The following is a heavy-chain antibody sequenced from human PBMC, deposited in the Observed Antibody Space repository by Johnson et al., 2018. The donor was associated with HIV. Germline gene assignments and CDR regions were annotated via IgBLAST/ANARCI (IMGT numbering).Heavy chain of an antibody. CDR1: GFTVSSNY. CDR3: ARDLVGVVAAAGPVGDASDI. D-gene: IGHD6-13*01. Sequence: VQLVESGGGLVQPGGSLRLSCAASGFTVSSNYMSWVRQAPGKGLEWVSVIYSGGRTYYADSVKGRFTISRDNSKNTLYLQMSSLRVEDTAVYYCARDLVGVVAAAGPVGDASDIWGQGTMVTVSS. V-gene: IGHV3-66*01. J-gene: IGHJ3*02. CDR2: IYSGGRT.